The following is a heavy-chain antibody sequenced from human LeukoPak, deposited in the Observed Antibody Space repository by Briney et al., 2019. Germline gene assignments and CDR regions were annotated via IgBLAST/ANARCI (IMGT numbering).Heavy chain of an antibody. CDR2: VYYSGST. J-gene: IGHJ3*02. CDR3: ATLTGGDDAFDI. V-gene: IGHV4-59*01. Sequence: PSETLSLTCTVSGGSISYYYWSWIRQPPGKGLQWIGYVYYSGSTNYNPSLMSRVTISVDTSKNQFSLKLNSVTPADTAVYYCATLTGGDDAFDIWGQGTMVTVSS. D-gene: IGHD4-23*01. CDR1: GGSISYYY.